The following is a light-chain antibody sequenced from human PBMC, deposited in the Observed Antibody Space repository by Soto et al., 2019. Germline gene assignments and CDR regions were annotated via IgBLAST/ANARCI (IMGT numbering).Light chain of an antibody. CDR2: GAS. CDR3: QQYGSSPLT. J-gene: IGKJ4*01. Sequence: IMLTQSPGSLSLYHRERAARSCRASQSVSSSYLAWYQQKPGQAPRLLIYGASSRATGIPDRFSGSGSGTDFTLTISRLEPEDFAVYYCQQYGSSPLTFGGGTKVDIK. CDR1: QSVSSSY. V-gene: IGKV3-20*01.